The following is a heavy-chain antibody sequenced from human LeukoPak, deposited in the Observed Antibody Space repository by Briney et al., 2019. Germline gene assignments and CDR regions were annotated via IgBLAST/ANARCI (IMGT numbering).Heavy chain of an antibody. CDR2: IYWNGGQI. CDR3: TIDVVPGGADY. Sequence: PGGSLRLSCRASGVSSPDHAMPWVRHAPGKGLEWVSGIYWNGGQIDYADSVRGRFTVSRDNAKNSLYLQMNSLRVEDTALHYCTIDVVPGGADYWGQGTLVTVS. D-gene: IGHD2-2*01. J-gene: IGHJ4*02. V-gene: IGHV3-9*02. CDR1: GVSSPDHA.